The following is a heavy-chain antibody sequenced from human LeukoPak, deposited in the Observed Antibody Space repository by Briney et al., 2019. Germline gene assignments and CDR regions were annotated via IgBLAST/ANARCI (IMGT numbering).Heavy chain of an antibody. CDR2: INPILGIA. J-gene: IGHJ4*02. V-gene: IGHV1-69*04. CDR1: GGTFSSYA. D-gene: IGHD3-22*01. Sequence: SVKVSCKASGGTFSSYAISWVRQAPGQGLEWMGRINPILGIANYAQKFQGRVTITADKSTSTAYMELSSLRSEDTAVYYCARAYDSIEFGSDYWGQGTLVTVSS. CDR3: ARAYDSIEFGSDY.